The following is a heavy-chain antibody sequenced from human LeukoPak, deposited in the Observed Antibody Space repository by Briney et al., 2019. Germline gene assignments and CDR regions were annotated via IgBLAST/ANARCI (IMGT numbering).Heavy chain of an antibody. J-gene: IGHJ4*02. CDR2: INPNSGGT. D-gene: IGHD3-10*01. CDR3: ARDLIGTVARPYYYGSGSYYRPLDY. CDR1: GYTFTGYY. V-gene: IGHV1-2*02. Sequence: GASVKVSCKASGYTFTGYYMHCVRQAPGQGLEWMGWINPNSGGTNYAQKFQGRVTMTRDTSISTAYMELSRLRSDDTAVYYCARDLIGTVARPYYYGSGSYYRPLDYWGQGTLVTVSS.